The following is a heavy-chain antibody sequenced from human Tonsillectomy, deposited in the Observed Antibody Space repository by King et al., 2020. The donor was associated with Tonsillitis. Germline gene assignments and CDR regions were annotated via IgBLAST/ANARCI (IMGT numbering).Heavy chain of an antibody. CDR2: INHSGST. V-gene: IGHV4-34*01. D-gene: IGHD1-26*01. CDR3: ARGGPSGSYPNRRIDY. CDR1: GGSFSGYY. Sequence: VQLQQWGAGLLKPSETLSLTCAVYGGSFSGYYWSWIRQPPGKGLEWIGEINHSGSTNYNPSLKSRVTISVDTSKNQFSLKLSFVTAADTAWYYCARGGPSGSYPNRRIDYWGQGTLVTVSS. J-gene: IGHJ4*02.